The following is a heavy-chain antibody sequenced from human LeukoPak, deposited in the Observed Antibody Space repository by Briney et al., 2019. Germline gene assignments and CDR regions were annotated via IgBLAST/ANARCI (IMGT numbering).Heavy chain of an antibody. V-gene: IGHV1-46*01. J-gene: IGHJ4*02. D-gene: IGHD3-3*01. CDR1: GYTFTSYY. CDR2: INPSGGST. CDR3: ARDRITIFGVVIPFDY. Sequence: ASVKVSCKASGYTFTSYYMHWVRQAPGQGLEWMGIINPSGGSTSYAQKFQGRVTMTRDTSTSTVYMELSSLRSEDTAVYYCARDRITIFGVVIPFDYWGQGTLVTVSS.